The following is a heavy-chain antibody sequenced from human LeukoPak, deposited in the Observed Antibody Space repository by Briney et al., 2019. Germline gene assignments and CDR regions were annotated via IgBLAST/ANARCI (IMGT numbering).Heavy chain of an antibody. Sequence: PSETLSLTCTVSGGSISSSSYYWGWLRQPPGKGLEWIGSVYYTGSTFYNPSLKSRVTISVDTSKNQFSLKLDSVTAADTAVYYCARDGGTNGWLSPPNWFDPWGQGTLVPVSS. CDR2: VYYTGST. V-gene: IGHV4-39*07. CDR1: GGSISSSSYY. J-gene: IGHJ5*02. CDR3: ARDGGTNGWLSPPNWFDP. D-gene: IGHD6-19*01.